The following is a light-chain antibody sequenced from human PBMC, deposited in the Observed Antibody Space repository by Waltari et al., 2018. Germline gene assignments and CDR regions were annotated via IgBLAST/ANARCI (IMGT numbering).Light chain of an antibody. J-gene: IGKJ4*01. Sequence: EIVFTQSPATLSLSPAVRATLSCRAIQSVDMYLAWYQQRPGQAPRLLSYDTSNRATDIPARFSGSGSETDFSLTISSLEPEDFAVYYCQQRRNWPLTLGGGTKVEIK. CDR2: DTS. CDR3: QQRRNWPLT. V-gene: IGKV3-11*01. CDR1: QSVDMY.